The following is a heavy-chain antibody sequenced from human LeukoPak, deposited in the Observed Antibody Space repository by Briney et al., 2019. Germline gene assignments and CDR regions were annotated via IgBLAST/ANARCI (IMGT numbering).Heavy chain of an antibody. V-gene: IGHV3-64D*06. J-gene: IGHJ3*02. D-gene: IGHD3-10*01. Sequence: PGGSLRLSCSASGFTFNNYALHRVRQAPGKGLEYVSGISSDGGRTNYADSVKGRFTISRDNSKNTLYLQMSSLRPEDTAVYYSVKTRVTHGGLIRTDAFDIWGQGTMVTVSS. CDR1: GFTFNNYA. CDR2: ISSDGGRT. CDR3: VKTRVTHGGLIRTDAFDI.